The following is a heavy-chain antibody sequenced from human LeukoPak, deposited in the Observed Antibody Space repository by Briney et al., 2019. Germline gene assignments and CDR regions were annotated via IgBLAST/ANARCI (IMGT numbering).Heavy chain of an antibody. D-gene: IGHD6-13*01. J-gene: IGHJ3*02. CDR2: ISSSSSYI. V-gene: IGHV3-21*01. Sequence: GGSLILSCAASGFTFSSYSMNSVRQAPGKGLEWVSSISSSSSYIYYADSVKGRFPISRDNAKNSLYLQMNILRAEDKAVYYCATPNGAAAGRKDAFDIWGQGTMVTVSS. CDR3: ATPNGAAAGRKDAFDI. CDR1: GFTFSSYS.